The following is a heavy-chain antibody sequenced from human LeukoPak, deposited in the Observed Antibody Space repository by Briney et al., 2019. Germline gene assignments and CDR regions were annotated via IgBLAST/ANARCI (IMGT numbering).Heavy chain of an antibody. D-gene: IGHD6-13*01. J-gene: IGHJ4*02. CDR3: ASRRIAAAGTMVDY. V-gene: IGHV3-30*04. CDR1: GYTFTSYA. CDR2: ISYDGSNK. Sequence: SCKASGYTFTSYAMHWVRQAPGKGLEWVAVISYDGSNKYYADSVKGRFTISRDNSKNTLYLQMNSLRAEDTAVYYCASRRIAAAGTMVDYWGQGTLVTVSS.